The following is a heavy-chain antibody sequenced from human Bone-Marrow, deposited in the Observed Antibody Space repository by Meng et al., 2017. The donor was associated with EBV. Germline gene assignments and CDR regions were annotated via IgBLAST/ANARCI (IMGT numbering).Heavy chain of an antibody. CDR1: GYTFTSYG. D-gene: IGHD3-22*01. CDR2: IRYNGNT. V-gene: IGHV1-18*01. CDR3: ASFSIVDDY. J-gene: IGHJ4*02. Sequence: QFQAVQCGAEVKKPGAAVGVSSKASGYTFTSYGISWVRQAPGQGLEWMGGIRYNGNTNYAQKFQGRVTITADESTSTAYMELSSLRSEDTAVYYCASFSIVDDYWGQGTLVTVSS.